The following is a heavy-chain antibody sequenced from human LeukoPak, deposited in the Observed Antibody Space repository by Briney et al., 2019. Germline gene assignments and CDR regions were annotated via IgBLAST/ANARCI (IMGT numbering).Heavy chain of an antibody. CDR2: IKSKTDGGTT. CDR3: AGARWATPTKNWFDP. D-gene: IGHD5-24*01. Sequence: PGGSLRLSCAASGFTFSNAWMNWVRQAPGKGLEWVGRIKSKTDGGTTDYAAPVKGRFTISRDDSKNTLYLQMNSLRAEDTAVYYCAGARWATPTKNWFDPWGQGTLVTVSS. CDR1: GFTFSNAW. J-gene: IGHJ5*02. V-gene: IGHV3-15*07.